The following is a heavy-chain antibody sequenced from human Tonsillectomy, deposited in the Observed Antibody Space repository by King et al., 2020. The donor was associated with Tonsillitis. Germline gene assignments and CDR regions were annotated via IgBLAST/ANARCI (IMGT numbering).Heavy chain of an antibody. CDR3: AKDREASTIGRPDALDI. D-gene: IGHD4/OR15-4a*01. Sequence: VHLVESGGGLVQPGGSLRLSCVASGFTFSSYAMYWVRLAPGKGLDWVSIISGSGGSTYYADSGKGRFTISSDKSKNTVYLQMNSLRPEDTALYYCAKDREASTIGRPDALDIWGQGTTVTVSS. CDR1: GFTFSSYA. CDR2: ISGSGGST. V-gene: IGHV3-23*04. J-gene: IGHJ3*02.